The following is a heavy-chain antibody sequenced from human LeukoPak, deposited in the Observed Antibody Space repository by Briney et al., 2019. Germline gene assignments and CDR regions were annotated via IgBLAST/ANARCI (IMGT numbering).Heavy chain of an antibody. CDR2: INPNSGGT. D-gene: IGHD3-10*01. J-gene: IGHJ3*02. CDR1: GYTFTGYY. CDR3: ARGSLGTHAFDI. Sequence: ASVTVSCKASGYTFTGYYMHWVRQAPGQGLEWMGWINPNSGGTNYAQKFQGRVTMTRDTSISSAYMELSRLRSDDTAVYYCARGSLGTHAFDIWGQGTMVTVSS. V-gene: IGHV1-2*02.